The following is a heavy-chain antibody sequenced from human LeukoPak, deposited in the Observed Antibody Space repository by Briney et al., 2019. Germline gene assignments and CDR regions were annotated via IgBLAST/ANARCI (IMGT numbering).Heavy chain of an antibody. CDR3: ARGTYYYDSSGYLNY. J-gene: IGHJ4*02. Sequence: ASVKVSCKASGGTFSSYAISWVRQAPGQGLEWMGGIIPIFGTANYAQKFQGRVTIIADESTSTAYMELSSLRSEDTAVYYCARGTYYYDSSGYLNYWGQGTLVTVSS. CDR1: GGTFSSYA. CDR2: IIPIFGTA. V-gene: IGHV1-69*01. D-gene: IGHD3-22*01.